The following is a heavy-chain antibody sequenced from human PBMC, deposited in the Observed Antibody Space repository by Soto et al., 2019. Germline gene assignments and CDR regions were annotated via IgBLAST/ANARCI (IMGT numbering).Heavy chain of an antibody. CDR1: GFTFSSYS. CDR2: ISSSSYI. J-gene: IGHJ4*02. Sequence: GGSLRLSCAASGFTFSSYSMNWVRQAPGKGLEWVSSISSSSYIYYADSVKGRFTISRDNAKNSLYLQMNSPRAEDTAVYYCARGKTRLVTKLDYWGQGTLVTVSS. D-gene: IGHD6-19*01. CDR3: ARGKTRLVTKLDY. V-gene: IGHV3-21*01.